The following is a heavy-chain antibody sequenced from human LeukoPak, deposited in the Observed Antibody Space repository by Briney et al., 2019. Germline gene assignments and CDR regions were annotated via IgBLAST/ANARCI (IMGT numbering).Heavy chain of an antibody. Sequence: SETLSLTCTVSGGSISNYYWSWIRQPPGKGLEWIGYIYSSGSTNYNPSLKSRVTISVDTSKNQFSLKLSSETAADTAVYYCARVKYTSSWSFDYWGQGTLVTVSS. V-gene: IGHV4-59*01. CDR2: IYSSGST. D-gene: IGHD6-13*01. CDR1: GGSISNYY. J-gene: IGHJ4*02. CDR3: ARVKYTSSWSFDY.